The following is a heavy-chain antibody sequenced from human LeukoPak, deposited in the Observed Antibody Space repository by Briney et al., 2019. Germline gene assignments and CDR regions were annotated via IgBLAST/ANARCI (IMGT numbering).Heavy chain of an antibody. CDR1: GFTFHEKYA. D-gene: IGHD2-2*03. J-gene: IGHJ6*02. CDR2: FSLDSDNV. V-gene: IGHV3-9*01. CDR3: TKDMDPGGINV. Sequence: GRPLRLSCGASGFTFHEKYAMHWVRQAPGKGLEWVSGFSLDSDNVGYADSVRGRFTVSRDRAKNSLYLQMNYLRPEDTALYFCTKDMDPGGINVWGQGTTVIVSS.